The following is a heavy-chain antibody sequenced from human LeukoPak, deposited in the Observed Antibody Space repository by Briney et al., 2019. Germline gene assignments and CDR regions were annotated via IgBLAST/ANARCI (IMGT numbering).Heavy chain of an antibody. CDR1: XXXXXGXX. CDR2: INHSGGT. J-gene: IGHJ4*02. Sequence: PSETXXXTXXVXXXXXXGXXWSWIRQPPGKGLEWIGEINHSGGTNYNPSLKSRVTISVDTSKNQFSLKLSSVTAADTAVYYCARGASYDYWGQGTLVTVSS. V-gene: IGHV4-34*01. CDR3: ARGASYDY. D-gene: IGHD3-10*01.